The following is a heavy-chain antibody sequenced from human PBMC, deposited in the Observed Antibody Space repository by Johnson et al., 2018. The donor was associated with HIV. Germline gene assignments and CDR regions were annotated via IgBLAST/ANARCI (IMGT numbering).Heavy chain of an antibody. CDR2: ISWNSGSI. J-gene: IGHJ3*02. CDR1: GFTFDDYA. Sequence: VQLVESGGGLVQPGRSLRLSCAASGFTFDDYAMHWVRQAPGKGLEWVSGISWNSGSIGYVDSVKGRFTISGDNAKNSLYLQMNSLRAEDTAVYYCAKDVWVAARGDAFDIWGQGTMVTVSS. CDR3: AKDVWVAARGDAFDI. D-gene: IGHD6-6*01. V-gene: IGHV3-9*01.